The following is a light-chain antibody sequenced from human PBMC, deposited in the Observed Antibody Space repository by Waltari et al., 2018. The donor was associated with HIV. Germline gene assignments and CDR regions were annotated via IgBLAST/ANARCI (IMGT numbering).Light chain of an antibody. Sequence: QSPLTHPPSVSGSPGQSITISCTGTTKAVGGYNFASWYQQHPGKAPKLMIYDVSNRPSGVSKRFSGSKSGNTASLTICGLQAEDEADYYCSSYTSSSTRVFGTGTKVTVL. CDR2: DVS. V-gene: IGLV2-14*01. J-gene: IGLJ1*01. CDR1: TKAVGGYNF. CDR3: SSYTSSSTRV.